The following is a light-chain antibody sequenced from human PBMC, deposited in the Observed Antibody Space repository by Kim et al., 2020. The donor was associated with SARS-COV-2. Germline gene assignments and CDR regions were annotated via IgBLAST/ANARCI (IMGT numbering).Light chain of an antibody. J-gene: IGKJ4*01. Sequence: LSPGERANPSCRTSQRVSSYLAWYQQKPGQAPRLLIYDASNRATGIPARFSGSGSGTDFILTISSLEPEDFAVYYCQKRSNWPLTYGGGTKVDIK. V-gene: IGKV3-11*01. CDR3: QKRSNWPLT. CDR2: DAS. CDR1: QRVSSY.